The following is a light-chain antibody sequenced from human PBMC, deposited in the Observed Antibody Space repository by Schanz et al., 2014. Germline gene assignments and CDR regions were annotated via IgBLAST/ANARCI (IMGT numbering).Light chain of an antibody. J-gene: IGLJ3*02. Sequence: QSALTQPASVSGSPGQSITISCTGTSSDVGGYNFVSWYQQHPGKAPKVIIYDVSNRPSGVSNRFSGSKSDVTASLTVSGLQAEDENDYYCSSYAGSNNLVFGGGTKLTVL. CDR1: SSDVGGYNF. V-gene: IGLV2-14*03. CDR3: SSYAGSNNLV. CDR2: DVS.